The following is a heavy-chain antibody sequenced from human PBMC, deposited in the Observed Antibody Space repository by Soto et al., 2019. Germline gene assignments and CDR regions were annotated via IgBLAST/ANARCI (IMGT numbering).Heavy chain of an antibody. CDR2: IFPSDSDT. CDR3: STHSLTVSPLYVLDV. J-gene: IGHJ6*02. D-gene: IGHD4-4*01. Sequence: PGESLKISCKASRYIFNNHWIGWVRQIHGKGLEWMGIIFPSDSDTRYSPSFQGQVAISADKSITPAYLQWSSLKASDTAKFYCSTHSLTVSPLYVLDVWGQGTMVTVSS. V-gene: IGHV5-51*01. CDR1: RYIFNNHW.